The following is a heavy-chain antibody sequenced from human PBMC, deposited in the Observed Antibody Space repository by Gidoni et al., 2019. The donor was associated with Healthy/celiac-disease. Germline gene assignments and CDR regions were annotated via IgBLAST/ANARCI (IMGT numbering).Heavy chain of an antibody. J-gene: IGHJ4*02. Sequence: QVQLVESGGGVVQPGRSLRLSCAASGFTFSSYGMHWVRQAPGKGLEWVAVISHDGSNKYYADSVKGRFTISRDNSKNTLYLQMNSLRAEDTAVYYCAKDRGRYGSSGWYYFDYWGQGTLVTVSS. D-gene: IGHD6-19*01. V-gene: IGHV3-30*18. CDR2: ISHDGSNK. CDR3: AKDRGRYGSSGWYYFDY. CDR1: GFTFSSYG.